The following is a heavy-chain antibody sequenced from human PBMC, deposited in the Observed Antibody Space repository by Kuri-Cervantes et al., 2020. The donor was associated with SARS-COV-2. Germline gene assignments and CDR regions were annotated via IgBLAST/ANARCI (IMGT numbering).Heavy chain of an antibody. V-gene: IGHV4-39*01. D-gene: IGHD3-10*01. CDR3: ATQGRIGGVTSNAFDY. CDR1: GGSISSGSYY. J-gene: IGHJ4*02. CDR2: IYYSGST. Sequence: SETLSLTCTVSGGSISSGSYYWGWIRQPPGKGLEWIGSIYYSGSTYYNPSLKSRVTISVDTSKNQFSLKLSSVTAADTAVYYCATQGRIGGVTSNAFDYWGQGTLVTVSS.